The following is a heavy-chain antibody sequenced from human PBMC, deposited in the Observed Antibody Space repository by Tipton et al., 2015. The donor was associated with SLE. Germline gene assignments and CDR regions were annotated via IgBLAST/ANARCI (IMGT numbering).Heavy chain of an antibody. V-gene: IGHV4-39*01. D-gene: IGHD5-12*01. Sequence: TLSLTCTVSGGSISSSSYYWGWIRQPPGKGLEWIGSIYYSGSTYYNPSLKSRVTISVDTSKNQFSLKLSSVTASDTAVYYCARQVASFDYWGQGTLVTVSS. J-gene: IGHJ4*02. CDR2: IYYSGST. CDR1: GGSISSSSYY. CDR3: ARQVASFDY.